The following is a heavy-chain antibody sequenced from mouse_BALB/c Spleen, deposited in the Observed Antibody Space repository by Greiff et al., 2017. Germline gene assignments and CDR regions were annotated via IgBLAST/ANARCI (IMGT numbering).Heavy chain of an antibody. CDR1: GFTFSSYT. CDR3: ARHFDDYGSSYVDY. CDR2: INSNGGST. D-gene: IGHD1-1*01. Sequence: EVKLVESGGGLVTPGGSLKLSCAASGFTFSSYTMSWVRQTPEKRLELVAAINSNGGSTYYPDTVKGRFTISRDNAKNTLYLQMSSLKSEDTALYYCARHFDDYGSSYVDYWGQGTTLTVSS. J-gene: IGHJ2*01. V-gene: IGHV5-6-2*01.